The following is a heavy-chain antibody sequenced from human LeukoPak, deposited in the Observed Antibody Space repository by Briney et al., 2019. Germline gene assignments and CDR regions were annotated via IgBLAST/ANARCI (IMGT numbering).Heavy chain of an antibody. D-gene: IGHD6-13*01. CDR3: ATPGIRDQYDFDS. CDR2: INTDGSST. J-gene: IGHJ4*02. V-gene: IGHV3-74*01. CDR1: GFTFSDYY. Sequence: GGPLRLSCAASGFTFSDYYMSWIRQAPGKGLEWVSRINTDGSSTSYADFVKGRFTISRDNAKNTLYLQMNSLRTDDTAVYFCATPGIRDQYDFDSWGQGTLVTVSS.